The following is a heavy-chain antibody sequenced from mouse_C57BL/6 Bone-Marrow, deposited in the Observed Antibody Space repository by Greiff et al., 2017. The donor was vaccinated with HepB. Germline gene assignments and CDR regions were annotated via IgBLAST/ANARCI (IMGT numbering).Heavy chain of an antibody. Sequence: QVQLKESGAELVRPGASVTLSCKASGYTFTDYEMHWVKQTPVHGLEWIGAIDPETGGTAYNQKFKGKAILTADKSSSTAYMELRSLTSEDSAVYYCTPYYYGSSLFAYWGQGTLVTVSA. CDR2: IDPETGGT. CDR3: TPYYYGSSLFAY. D-gene: IGHD1-1*01. CDR1: GYTFTDYE. J-gene: IGHJ3*01. V-gene: IGHV1-15*01.